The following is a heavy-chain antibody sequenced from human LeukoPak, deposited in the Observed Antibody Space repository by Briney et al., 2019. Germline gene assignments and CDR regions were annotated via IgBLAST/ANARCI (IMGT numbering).Heavy chain of an antibody. CDR2: IRFDGSNQ. Sequence: GGSLRLSCSASGFTFRSYGMHWVRQAPRKGLEWVAFIRFDGSNQYYADSVKGRFTISRDNSNNTLSLQMNTLRGDDTAVYFCAKGYGESHFDSWGQGTLVTVSS. CDR3: AKGYGESHFDS. CDR1: GFTFRSYG. V-gene: IGHV3-30*02. D-gene: IGHD5-18*01. J-gene: IGHJ4*02.